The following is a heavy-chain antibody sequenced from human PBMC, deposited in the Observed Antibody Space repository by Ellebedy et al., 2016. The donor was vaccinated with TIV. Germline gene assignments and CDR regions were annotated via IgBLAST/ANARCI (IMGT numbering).Heavy chain of an antibody. J-gene: IGHJ4*02. CDR2: IIPISDTA. CDR1: GGTFSSYT. Sequence: SVKVSCXASGGTFSSYTISWVRQAPGQGLEWMGGIIPISDTANYAQKFQGRVTITADGSTSTAYMELSSLRSEDTAVYYCAREAGNYAHFDYWGQGTLVIVSS. D-gene: IGHD1-7*01. CDR3: AREAGNYAHFDY. V-gene: IGHV1-69*13.